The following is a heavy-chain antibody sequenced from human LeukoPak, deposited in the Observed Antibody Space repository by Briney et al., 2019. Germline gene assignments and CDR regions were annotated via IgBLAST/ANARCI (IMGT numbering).Heavy chain of an antibody. D-gene: IGHD6-13*01. V-gene: IGHV4-59*08. Sequence: SETLSLTCTVSGGSISSYYWSWIRQPPGKELEWIGYIYYSGSTNYNPSLKSRVTISVDTSKNQFSLKLSSVTAADTAVYYCARRGAAAGAGWGYMDVWGKGTTVTVSS. CDR1: GGSISSYY. CDR2: IYYSGST. J-gene: IGHJ6*03. CDR3: ARRGAAAGAGWGYMDV.